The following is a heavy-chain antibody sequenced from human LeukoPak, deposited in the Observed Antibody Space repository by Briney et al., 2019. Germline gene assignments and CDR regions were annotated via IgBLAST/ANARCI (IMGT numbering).Heavy chain of an antibody. CDR1: GFTFSSYS. CDR3: ARDDYGDLPYYYYYYGMDV. Sequence: GGSLRLSCAASGFTFSSYSMNWVRQAPGKGLEWVSSISSSSSYIYYADSVKGRFTISRDNAKNSLYLQMNSLRAEDTAVYYCARDDYGDLPYYYYYYGMDVWGQGTTVTVSS. J-gene: IGHJ6*02. D-gene: IGHD4-17*01. V-gene: IGHV3-21*01. CDR2: ISSSSSYI.